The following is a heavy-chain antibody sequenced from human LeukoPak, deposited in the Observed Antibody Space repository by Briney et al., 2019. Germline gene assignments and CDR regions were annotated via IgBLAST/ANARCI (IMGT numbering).Heavy chain of an antibody. J-gene: IGHJ4*02. CDR3: AKDRAWCSSTSCYAHFDY. V-gene: IGHV3-23*01. D-gene: IGHD2-2*01. CDR2: ISRSGGST. Sequence: PGGSLRLSCVASGFTFTSHAMSWVRQAPGKGLEWVSAISRSGGSTYFADSVKGRFTISRDNSKNTLYLQMNSLRAEDTAVYYCAKDRAWCSSTSCYAHFDYWGQGTLVTVSS. CDR1: GFTFTSHA.